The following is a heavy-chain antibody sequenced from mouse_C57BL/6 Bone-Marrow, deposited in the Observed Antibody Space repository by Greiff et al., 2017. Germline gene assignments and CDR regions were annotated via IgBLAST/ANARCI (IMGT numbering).Heavy chain of an antibody. J-gene: IGHJ2*01. Sequence: VQLQQSGPVLVKPGASVKMSCKASGYTFTDYYMNWVKQSHGKSLEWIGVINPYNGGTSYNQKFKGKATLTVDKSSSTAYLELNSLTSEDSAVYYCARLGTAQAFDYWGQGTTRTVSS. D-gene: IGHD3-2*02. CDR3: ARLGTAQAFDY. V-gene: IGHV1-19*01. CDR1: GYTFTDYY. CDR2: INPYNGGT.